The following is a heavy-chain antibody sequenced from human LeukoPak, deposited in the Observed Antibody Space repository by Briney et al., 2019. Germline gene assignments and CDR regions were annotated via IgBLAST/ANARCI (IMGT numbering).Heavy chain of an antibody. Sequence: PGGSLRLSCAASGFTFSSYWMSWVRQAPGKGLEWVANIKQDGSEKYYVDSVKGRFTISRDNAKNSLYLQMNSLRAEDTAVYYCARGYYSSGWYSDGFDYWGQGTLVTVSS. D-gene: IGHD6-19*01. J-gene: IGHJ4*02. CDR3: ARGYYSSGWYSDGFDY. CDR2: IKQDGSEK. V-gene: IGHV3-7*04. CDR1: GFTFSSYW.